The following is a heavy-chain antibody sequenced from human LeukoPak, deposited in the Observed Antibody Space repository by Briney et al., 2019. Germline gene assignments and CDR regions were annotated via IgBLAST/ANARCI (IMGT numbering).Heavy chain of an antibody. CDR3: ARHPQQYGDYLSAYYFDY. D-gene: IGHD4-17*01. J-gene: IGHJ4*02. CDR2: IYPGDSDT. Sequence: GESLKISCKGSGYSFTSLWIGWVRQMPGKGLGWMGIIYPGDSDTRYSPSFQGQVTISADKSISTAYLQWSSLKASDTAMYYCARHPQQYGDYLSAYYFDYWGQGTLVTVSS. V-gene: IGHV5-51*01. CDR1: GYSFTSLW.